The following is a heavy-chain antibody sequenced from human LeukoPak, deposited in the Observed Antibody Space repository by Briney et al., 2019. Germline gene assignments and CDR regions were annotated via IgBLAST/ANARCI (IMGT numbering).Heavy chain of an antibody. V-gene: IGHV3-21*01. Sequence: GGSLRLSCAASGFTFSTDSMNWFRQAPGKGLEWVSSISSSSTYISYADSVKGRFTISRDNAKNSLYLQMNSRRAEDTAVYYCARDPYSSGSYWGQGTLVTVSS. CDR3: ARDPYSSGSY. CDR2: ISSSSTYI. CDR1: GFTFSTDS. D-gene: IGHD3-10*01. J-gene: IGHJ4*02.